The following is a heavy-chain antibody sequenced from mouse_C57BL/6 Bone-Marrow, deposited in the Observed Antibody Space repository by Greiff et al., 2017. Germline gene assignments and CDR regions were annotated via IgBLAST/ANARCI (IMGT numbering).Heavy chain of an antibody. J-gene: IGHJ4*01. CDR3: ARYYFYAMDD. CDR2: IYPRSGNT. Sequence: VQLKQPGAELARPGASVKLSCKASGYTFTSYGISWVKQRTGQGLAWIGEIYPRSGNTSSNEKFKGKATLTADQSSSTAYMELRSLTSEDSAVYFCARYYFYAMDDWGQGTSVTVSA. CDR1: GYTFTSYG. V-gene: IGHV1-81*01. D-gene: IGHD1-1*01.